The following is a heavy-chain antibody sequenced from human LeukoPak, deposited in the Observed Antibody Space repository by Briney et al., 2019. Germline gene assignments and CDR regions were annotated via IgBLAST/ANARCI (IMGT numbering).Heavy chain of an antibody. D-gene: IGHD1-14*01. CDR3: AKDMPVPRGAFDI. CDR1: GFTFDDYA. Sequence: PGGSLRLSCAASGFTFDDYAMHWVRQAPGKGLEWVSGISWNSGSIGYADSVKGRFTISRDNAKNSLYLQMNSLRAEDTALYYCAKDMPVPRGAFDIWGQGTMVTVSS. J-gene: IGHJ3*02. V-gene: IGHV3-9*01. CDR2: ISWNSGSI.